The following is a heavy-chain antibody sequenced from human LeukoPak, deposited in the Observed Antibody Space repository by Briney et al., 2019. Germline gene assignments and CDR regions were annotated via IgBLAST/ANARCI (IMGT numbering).Heavy chain of an antibody. V-gene: IGHV3-23*01. D-gene: IGHD2-15*01. Sequence: GGSLRLSCAASGFTFSSYAMSWVRQAPGKGLEWVSAISGSGGSTYYADSVKGRFAISRDNAKNSLYLQMNSLRAEDTAVYYCARVSSGSYFDYWGQGTLVTVSS. CDR1: GFTFSSYA. J-gene: IGHJ4*02. CDR3: ARVSSGSYFDY. CDR2: ISGSGGST.